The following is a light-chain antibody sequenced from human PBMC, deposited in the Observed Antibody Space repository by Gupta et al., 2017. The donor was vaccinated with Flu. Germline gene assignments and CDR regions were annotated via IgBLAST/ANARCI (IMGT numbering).Light chain of an antibody. CDR3: HHHGISHA. J-gene: IGKJ3*01. CDR2: GAS. Sequence: EIVLTQSPGTLSLSPGESATLSCRASQSVRSPFLAWYQQKPGQAPRLLIYGASSSATGIPDRFSGSGSGTDFTLISSRPEPEDFGVYYWHHHGISHAFGHGTKVDIK. CDR1: QSVRSPF. V-gene: IGKV3-20*01.